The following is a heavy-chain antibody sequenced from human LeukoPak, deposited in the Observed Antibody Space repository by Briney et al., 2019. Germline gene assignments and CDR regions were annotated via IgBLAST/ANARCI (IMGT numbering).Heavy chain of an antibody. V-gene: IGHV3-15*01. CDR1: GFTFSNAW. J-gene: IGHJ4*02. CDR3: ARDRADGYNYGDYFDN. D-gene: IGHD5-18*01. Sequence: GGSLRLSCAASGFTFSNAWMSWVRQAPGKGLEWVGRIKSKTGGGTTDYAAPVKGRFTISRDNSKNTVYLQMDSLRAEDTAVYYCARDRADGYNYGDYFDNWGQGTLVTVSS. CDR2: IKSKTGGGTT.